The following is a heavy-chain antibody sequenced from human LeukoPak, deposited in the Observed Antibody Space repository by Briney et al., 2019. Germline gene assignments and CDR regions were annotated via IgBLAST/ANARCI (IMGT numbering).Heavy chain of an antibody. Sequence: SETLSLTCTVSGGSISSSSYYWGWIRQPPGKGLEWIGSIYYSGSTYYNPSLKSRVTISVDTSKNQFSLKLSSVTAADTAVYYCANSVRGYNWNYVDYWGQGTLVTVSS. J-gene: IGHJ4*02. V-gene: IGHV4-39*01. CDR1: GGSISSSSYY. D-gene: IGHD1-20*01. CDR3: ANSVRGYNWNYVDY. CDR2: IYYSGST.